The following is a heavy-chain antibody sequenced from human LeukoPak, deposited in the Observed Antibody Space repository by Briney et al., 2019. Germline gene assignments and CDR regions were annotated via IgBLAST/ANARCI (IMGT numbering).Heavy chain of an antibody. D-gene: IGHD6-19*01. J-gene: IGHJ1*01. CDR2: MNPNSGNT. CDR3: ATYIAVAGGFFFQH. CDR1: GYTFTSYD. Sequence: TSVKVSCKASGYTFTSYDINWVRQATGQGLEWMGWMNPNSGNTGYAQKFQGRVTMTRNTSISTAYMELSSPRSEDTAVYYCATYIAVAGGFFFQHWGQGTLVTVSS. V-gene: IGHV1-8*01.